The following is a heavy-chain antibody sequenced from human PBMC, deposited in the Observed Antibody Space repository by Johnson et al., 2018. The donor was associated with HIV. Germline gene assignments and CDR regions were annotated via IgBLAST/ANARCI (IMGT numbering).Heavy chain of an antibody. V-gene: IGHV3-23*04. CDR2: ISGSGGSN. CDR3: AKSPVKDHGGNSGGIDI. Sequence: MLLVESGGGLVQPGGSLRLSCAASGFTFSSYAMSWVRQAPGKGLEWVSAISGSGGSNYYADSVKGRFTISSDYSKNPLYLQMNRLRAEDPAVYYCAKSPVKDHGGNSGGIDIWGQGTMVTVSA. D-gene: IGHD4-23*01. CDR1: GFTFSSYA. J-gene: IGHJ3*02.